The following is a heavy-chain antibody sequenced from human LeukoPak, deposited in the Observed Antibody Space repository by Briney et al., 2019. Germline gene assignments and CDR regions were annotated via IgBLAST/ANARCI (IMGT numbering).Heavy chain of an antibody. D-gene: IGHD3-10*01. V-gene: IGHV4-38-2*01. CDR2: IHHSGST. CDR1: GYSISSGYY. Sequence: PSETLSLTCAVSGYSISSGYYWGWIRQPPGKGLEWIGSIHHSGSTYYNPSLKSRVTISVDTSKNQFSLKLSSVTAADTAVYYCARDGSGSYYKRWGQGTLVTVSS. J-gene: IGHJ4*02. CDR3: ARDGSGSYYKR.